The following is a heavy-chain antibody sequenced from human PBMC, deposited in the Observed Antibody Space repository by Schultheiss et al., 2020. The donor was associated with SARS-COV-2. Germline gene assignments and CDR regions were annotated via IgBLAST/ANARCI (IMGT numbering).Heavy chain of an antibody. V-gene: IGHV4-39*07. CDR2: IYYSGST. CDR1: GGSISSSSYY. Sequence: SQTLSLTCTVSGGSISSSSYYWGWIRQPPGKGLEWIGYIYYSGSTYYNPSLKSRVTISVDTSKNQFSLKLSSVTAADTAVYYCARDRGGAGGLRCSSTSCYNWFDPWGQGTLVTVSS. CDR3: ARDRGGAGGLRCSSTSCYNWFDP. J-gene: IGHJ5*02. D-gene: IGHD2-2*01.